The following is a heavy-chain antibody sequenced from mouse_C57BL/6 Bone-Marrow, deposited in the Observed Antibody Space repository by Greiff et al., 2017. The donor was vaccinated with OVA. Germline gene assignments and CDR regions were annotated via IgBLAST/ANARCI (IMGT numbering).Heavy chain of an antibody. J-gene: IGHJ4*01. CDR3: ARQDTTVVSTDYAMDY. CDR2: ISNLAYSI. CDR1: GFTFSDYG. Sequence: DVMLVESGGGLVQPGGSLKLSCAASGFTFSDYGMAWVRQAPRKGPEWVAFISNLAYSIYYADTVTGRVTISRENAKNTLYLEMSSLRSEDTAMYYCARQDTTVVSTDYAMDYWGQGTSVTVSS. D-gene: IGHD1-1*01. V-gene: IGHV5-15*01.